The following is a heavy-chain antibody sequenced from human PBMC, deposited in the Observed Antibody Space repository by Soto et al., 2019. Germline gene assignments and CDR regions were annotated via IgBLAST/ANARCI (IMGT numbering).Heavy chain of an antibody. CDR1: GGTFGTHG. CDR3: ARGGYSSSPYYYYGMDV. Sequence: SVKVSCKASGGTFGTHGITWVRQAPGQGLEWMGGIIPIFGTANYAQKFQGRVTITADESTSTAYMELSSLRSEDTAVYYCARGGYSSSPYYYYGMDVWGQGTTVTVSS. J-gene: IGHJ6*02. D-gene: IGHD6-6*01. CDR2: IIPIFGTA. V-gene: IGHV1-69*13.